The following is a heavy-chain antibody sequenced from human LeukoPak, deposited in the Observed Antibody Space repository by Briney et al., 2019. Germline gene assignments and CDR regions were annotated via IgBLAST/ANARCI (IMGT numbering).Heavy chain of an antibody. CDR3: ARRKRNGYNWFDP. CDR1: GYTFTSYG. V-gene: IGHV1-18*01. J-gene: IGHJ5*02. Sequence: ASVKVSCKASGYTFTSYGISWVRQAPGQGLEWMGWISAYNGNTNYAQKLQGRVTMTTDTSISTAYMELSSLRSEDTAVYYCARRKRNGYNWFDPWGQGTLVTVSS. D-gene: IGHD1-1*01. CDR2: ISAYNGNT.